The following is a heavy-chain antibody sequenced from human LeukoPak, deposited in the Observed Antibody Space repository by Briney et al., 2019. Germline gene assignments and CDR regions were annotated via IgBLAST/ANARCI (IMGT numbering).Heavy chain of an antibody. V-gene: IGHV3-30*04. Sequence: PGGSLRLSCAASGFTFSSYAMHWVRQAPGEGLEWVAVISYDGSNKYYADSVKGRFTISRDNSKNTLYLQMNSLRAEDTAVYYCAKDQARLLWFGEIDYWGQGTLVTVSS. CDR1: GFTFSSYA. CDR3: AKDQARLLWFGEIDY. J-gene: IGHJ4*02. CDR2: ISYDGSNK. D-gene: IGHD3-10*01.